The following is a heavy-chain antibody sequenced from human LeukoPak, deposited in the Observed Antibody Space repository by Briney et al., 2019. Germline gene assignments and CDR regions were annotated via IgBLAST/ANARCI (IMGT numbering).Heavy chain of an antibody. J-gene: IGHJ5*02. V-gene: IGHV3-11*03. CDR3: ARNGYSGYDRLNWFDP. CDR2: ISSGSTYT. D-gene: IGHD5-12*01. Sequence: GGSLRLSCAASGXTFSDYYMTWIRQAPGKGQEWVSSISSGSTYTNYADSVKGRFTISRDNAKNSLYLQMSSLRVEDTAVYYCARNGYSGYDRLNWFDPWGQGTLVTVSS. CDR1: GXTFSDYY.